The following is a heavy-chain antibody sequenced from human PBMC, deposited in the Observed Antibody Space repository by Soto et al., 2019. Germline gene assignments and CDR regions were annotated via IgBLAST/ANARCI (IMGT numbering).Heavy chain of an antibody. D-gene: IGHD6-13*01. CDR2: IIPSFGIA. J-gene: IGHJ4*02. CDR3: ARTGIAEAGYDY. V-gene: IGHV1-69*13. Sequence: GPSVRVSFKASRGTFSSYAIGWVRHAPVQGLEWMRVIIPSFGIANYAQKVQGKVTITEAESTSTAYLELSSLRSDGTAVYYWARTGIAEAGYDYWGQGTLVTVYS. CDR1: RGTFSSYA.